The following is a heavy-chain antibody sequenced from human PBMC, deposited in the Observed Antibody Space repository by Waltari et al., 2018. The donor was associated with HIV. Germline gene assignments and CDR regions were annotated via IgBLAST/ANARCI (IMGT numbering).Heavy chain of an antibody. CDR2: IYYSGST. CDR1: GGPISSSSYY. D-gene: IGHD6-6*01. V-gene: IGHV4-39*07. Sequence: QLQLQESGPGLVKPSETLSLTCTVSGGPISSSSYYWGWIRQPPGKGLEWIGSIYYSGSTYYNPSLKSRVTISVDTSKNQFSLKLSSVTAADTAVYYCAREGQLDPVYAVYYYYYGMDVWGQGTTVTVSS. J-gene: IGHJ6*02. CDR3: AREGQLDPVYAVYYYYYGMDV.